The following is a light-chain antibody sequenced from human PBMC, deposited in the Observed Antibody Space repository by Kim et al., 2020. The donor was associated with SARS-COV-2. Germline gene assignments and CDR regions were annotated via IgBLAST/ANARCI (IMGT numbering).Light chain of an antibody. CDR2: AAS. V-gene: IGKV3-20*01. Sequence: EIVLTQSPGPLSLSPGERATLSCRASQSVSHNYLAWYQQKTGQAPRLLIYAASSRATGIPDRFSGSGSGTDFTLTISRLEPEDFAVYYCQQYGTLLYTFGQGTKLEI. CDR3: QQYGTLLYT. J-gene: IGKJ2*01. CDR1: QSVSHNY.